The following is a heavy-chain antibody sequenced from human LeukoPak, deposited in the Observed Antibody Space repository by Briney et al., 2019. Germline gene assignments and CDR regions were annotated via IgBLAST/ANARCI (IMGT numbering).Heavy chain of an antibody. V-gene: IGHV3-30-3*01. CDR3: ARDMWTDY. Sequence: GRSLRLSCAASGFTFSSYAMHWVRQAPGKGLEWVAVISYDGSNKYYADSVKGRFTISRDNSKNTLYLQMNSLRAEDTAVYYCARDMWTDYWGQGTLVTVSS. CDR2: ISYDGSNK. J-gene: IGHJ4*02. CDR1: GFTFSSYA. D-gene: IGHD2-21*01.